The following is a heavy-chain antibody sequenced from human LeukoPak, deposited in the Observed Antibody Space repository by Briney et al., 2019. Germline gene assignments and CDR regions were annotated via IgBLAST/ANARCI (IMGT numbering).Heavy chain of an antibody. J-gene: IGHJ5*02. CDR2: IRYDGSNK. CDR3: AKDQGIAAAGSSAWFDP. Sequence: GGSLRLSCAASGFTFSSYGMHWVRQAPGKGLEWVAFIRYDGSNKYYADSVKGRFTISRDNSKNTPYLQMNSLRAEDTAVYYCAKDQGIAAAGSSAWFDPWGQGTLVTVSS. V-gene: IGHV3-30*02. D-gene: IGHD6-13*01. CDR1: GFTFSSYG.